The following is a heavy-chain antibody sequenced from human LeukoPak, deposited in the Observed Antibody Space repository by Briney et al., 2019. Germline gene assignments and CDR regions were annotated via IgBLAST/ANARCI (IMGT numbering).Heavy chain of an antibody. CDR3: VKSHHYYYYMDV. CDR1: GFTFDDYA. Sequence: GGSLRLSCAASGFTFDDYAMHWVRQAPGKGLEWVSLISWDGGSTYYADSVKGRFTISRDNSKNSLYLQMNSLRAEDTALYYCVKSHHYYYYMDVWGKGTTVTASS. V-gene: IGHV3-43D*03. J-gene: IGHJ6*03. CDR2: ISWDGGST.